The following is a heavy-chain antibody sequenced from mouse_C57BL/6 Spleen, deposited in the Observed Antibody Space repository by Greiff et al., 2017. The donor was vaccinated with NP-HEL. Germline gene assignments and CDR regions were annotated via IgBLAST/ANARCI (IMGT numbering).Heavy chain of an antibody. V-gene: IGHV1-64*01. CDR2: IHPNSGST. Sequence: VQLQQPGAELVKPGASVKLSCKASGYTFTSYWMHWVKQRPGQGLEWIGMIHPNSGSTNYNEKFKSKATLTVDKSSSTAYMQLSSLTSEDSAVYYCARRLDYGSSYGFAYWGQGTLVTVSA. J-gene: IGHJ3*01. CDR3: ARRLDYGSSYGFAY. D-gene: IGHD1-1*01. CDR1: GYTFTSYW.